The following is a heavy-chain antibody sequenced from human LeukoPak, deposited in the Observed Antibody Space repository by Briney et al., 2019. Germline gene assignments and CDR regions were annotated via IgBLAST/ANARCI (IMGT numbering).Heavy chain of an antibody. J-gene: IGHJ3*02. CDR2: ISWNSGSI. V-gene: IGHV3-9*03. D-gene: IGHD3-22*01. CDR3: AKANYYDSSGYDSGAFDI. CDR1: GFTFDDYA. Sequence: GGSLRLSCAASGFTFDDYAMHWVRQAPGKGLEWVSGISWNSGSIGYADSVKGRFTISRDNAKNSLYLQMNSLRAEDMALYYCAKANYYDSSGYDSGAFDIWGQGTMVTVSS.